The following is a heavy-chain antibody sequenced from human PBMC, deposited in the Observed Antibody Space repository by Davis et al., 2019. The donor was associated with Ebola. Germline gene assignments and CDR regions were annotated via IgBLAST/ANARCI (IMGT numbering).Heavy chain of an antibody. CDR2: ISHSGST. D-gene: IGHD3-10*01. CDR3: ARVGAASGRELDV. Sequence: PSETLSLTCAISGDSISSDSFSWSWLRQPPGKGLEWIGYISHSGSTDYSPSLKSRVTISVDRSKNQFSLRLNSVTAADTAVYYCARVGAASGRELDVWGKGTMVTVSS. J-gene: IGHJ3*01. CDR1: GDSISSDSFS. V-gene: IGHV4-30-2*01.